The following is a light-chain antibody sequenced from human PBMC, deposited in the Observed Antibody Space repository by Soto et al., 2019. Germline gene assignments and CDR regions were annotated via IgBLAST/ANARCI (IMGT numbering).Light chain of an antibody. V-gene: IGLV2-14*01. CDR1: SSDVGNYNY. CDR3: SSFTSSTTYV. CDR2: NVN. Sequence: QSALTQSASVSGSPGQSITISCTGTSSDVGNYNYVSWYQQHPGEVPKLIIFNVNNRPSGVSNRFSGSKSGNPASLTISGLQAEDEADYYCSSFTSSTTYVFGTGTKVTVL. J-gene: IGLJ1*01.